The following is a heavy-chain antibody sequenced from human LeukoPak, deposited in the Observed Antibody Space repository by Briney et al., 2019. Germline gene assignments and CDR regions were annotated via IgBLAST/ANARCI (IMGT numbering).Heavy chain of an antibody. D-gene: IGHD7-27*01. Sequence: GGSLRLSCAASGFTFSSYGMHWVRQAPGKGLKWVAVISYDGSNKYYADSVKGRFTISRDNSKNTLYLQMNSLRAEDTAVYYCAKGRDWGSGYYFDYWGQGTLVTVSS. CDR3: AKGRDWGSGYYFDY. J-gene: IGHJ4*02. V-gene: IGHV3-30*18. CDR2: ISYDGSNK. CDR1: GFTFSSYG.